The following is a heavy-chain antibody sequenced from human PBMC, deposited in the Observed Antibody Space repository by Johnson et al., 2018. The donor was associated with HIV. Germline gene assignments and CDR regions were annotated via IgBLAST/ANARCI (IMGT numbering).Heavy chain of an antibody. J-gene: IGHJ3*02. CDR3: AKDLLTYYYDSSDAFDI. Sequence: QVQLVESGGGLVKPGGSLRLSCAASGFTFSDYYMTWIRQAPGKGLEWISFISSSGDIIRYADSVKGRFTISRDNSKNSLYLQMNSLRAEDTALYYCAKDLLTYYYDSSDAFDIWGQGTMVTVSS. V-gene: IGHV3-11*01. D-gene: IGHD3-22*01. CDR1: GFTFSDYY. CDR2: ISSSGDII.